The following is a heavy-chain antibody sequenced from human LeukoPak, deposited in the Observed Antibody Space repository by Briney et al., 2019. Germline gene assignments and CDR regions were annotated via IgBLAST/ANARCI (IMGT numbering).Heavy chain of an antibody. CDR3: AKRLGSSWSTTYGLDV. J-gene: IGHJ6*02. Sequence: PGGSLRLSCAASGFTFSSYAMTWARQAPGEGLEWVSAITGSGGSAYYADSVKGRFTISRDNSKNTLYLQMNSLRAEDTAVYYCAKRLGSSWSTTYGLDVWGRGTTVTVSS. CDR1: GFTFSSYA. D-gene: IGHD6-13*01. CDR2: ITGSGGSA. V-gene: IGHV3-23*01.